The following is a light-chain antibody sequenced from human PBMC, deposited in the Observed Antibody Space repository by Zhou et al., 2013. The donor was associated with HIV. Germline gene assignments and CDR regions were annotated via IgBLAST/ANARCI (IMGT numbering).Light chain of an antibody. Sequence: AIQLTQSPSSLSAFVGDRVSITCRASQDITNTLAWYQQKPGKPPRLLIYDASTLETGVPSRFSGSGSGTDFTLTITGLQPEDFATYYCQNYNSAPRTFGQGTKVEIK. V-gene: IGKV1-13*02. J-gene: IGKJ1*01. CDR3: QNYNSAPRT. CDR1: QDITNT. CDR2: DAS.